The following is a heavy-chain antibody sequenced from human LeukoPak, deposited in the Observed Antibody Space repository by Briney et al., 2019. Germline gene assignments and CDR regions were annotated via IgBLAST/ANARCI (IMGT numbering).Heavy chain of an antibody. CDR1: GFTFSSYA. Sequence: GGSLRLSCAASGFTFSSYAMSWVRQAPGKGLGWGSAISGSGGSTYYADSVKGRSTISRDNSKNTPYLQMNSRRAEDTAVYYCAKGSATTVTTFDSWGQGTLVTVSS. CDR2: ISGSGGST. D-gene: IGHD4-17*01. J-gene: IGHJ4*02. V-gene: IGHV3-23*01. CDR3: AKGSATTVTTFDS.